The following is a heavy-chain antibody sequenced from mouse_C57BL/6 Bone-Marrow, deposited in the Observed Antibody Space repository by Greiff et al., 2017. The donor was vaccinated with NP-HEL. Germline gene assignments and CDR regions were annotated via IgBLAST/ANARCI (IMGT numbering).Heavy chain of an antibody. Sequence: DVQLVESGGGLVKPGGSLKLSCAASGFTFSDYGMHWVRQAPEKGLEWVAYISSGSSTIYYADTVKGRFTISRDNAKNTLFLQMTSLRSEDTAMYYCARFYDFYWGQGTLVTVSA. CDR3: ARFYDFY. CDR1: GFTFSDYG. V-gene: IGHV5-17*01. D-gene: IGHD2-3*01. J-gene: IGHJ3*01. CDR2: ISSGSSTI.